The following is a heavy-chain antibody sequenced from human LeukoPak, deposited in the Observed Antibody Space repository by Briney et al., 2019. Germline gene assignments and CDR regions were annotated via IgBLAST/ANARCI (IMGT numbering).Heavy chain of an antibody. V-gene: IGHV3-9*01. CDR3: AKDYIAMVRGVDY. Sequence: PGGSLRLSCAASGFTFDDYGMHWVRQAPGKGLEWVSGISWNSGSIGYADSVKGRFTISRDNAKNSLYLQMNSLRPEDTALYYCAKDYIAMVRGVDYWGQGTLVTVSS. CDR1: GFTFDDYG. J-gene: IGHJ4*02. CDR2: ISWNSGSI. D-gene: IGHD5-18*01.